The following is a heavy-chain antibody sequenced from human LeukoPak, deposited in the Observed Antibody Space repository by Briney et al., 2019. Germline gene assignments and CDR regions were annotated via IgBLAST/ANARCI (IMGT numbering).Heavy chain of an antibody. Sequence: SETLSLTCSVSGASISGGTYYWGWIRQPPGKGLEWIGSIYYTGSTYDNPSLKSRVTMSVDTSKNQFSLKLSSVTAADTAVYYCARRGGSGRVFDYWGQGTLVTVSS. V-gene: IGHV4-39*01. D-gene: IGHD1-26*01. CDR1: GASISGGTYY. J-gene: IGHJ4*02. CDR2: IYYTGST. CDR3: ARRGGSGRVFDY.